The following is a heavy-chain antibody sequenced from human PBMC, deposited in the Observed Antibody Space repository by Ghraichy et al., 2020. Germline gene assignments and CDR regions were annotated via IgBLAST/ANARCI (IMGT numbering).Heavy chain of an antibody. D-gene: IGHD6-19*01. CDR3: AREGYSIAVAGTDY. Sequence: SQTLSLTCTVSGYSISSGYYYWGWIRQPPGKGLEWLGSIYHSGSTYYNPSLKSRLILSVDTSKNQFSLQLSSVTAADTAVYYCAREGYSIAVAGTDYWGQGSLVSVSS. J-gene: IGHJ4*02. CDR2: IYHSGST. V-gene: IGHV4-38-2*02. CDR1: GYSISSGYYY.